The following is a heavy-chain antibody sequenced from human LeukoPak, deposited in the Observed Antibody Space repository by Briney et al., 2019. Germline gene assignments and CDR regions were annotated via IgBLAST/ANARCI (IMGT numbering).Heavy chain of an antibody. CDR2: IYHSGST. V-gene: IGHV4-4*02. Sequence: SETLSLTCAVSGGSISSSNWWSWVRQPPGKGLEWIGEIYHSGSTNYNPSLKSRVTISVDKSKNQFSLKPSSVTAADTAVYYCARAGRSTRNWFDPWGQGTLVTVSS. D-gene: IGHD3-3*01. CDR1: GGSISSSNW. CDR3: ARAGRSTRNWFDP. J-gene: IGHJ5*02.